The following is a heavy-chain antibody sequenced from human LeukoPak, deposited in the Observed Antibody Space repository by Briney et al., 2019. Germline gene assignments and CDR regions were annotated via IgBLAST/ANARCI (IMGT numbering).Heavy chain of an antibody. J-gene: IGHJ5*02. CDR3: AGALGYCTRTTCVLDWFDP. V-gene: IGHV3-7*04. CDR1: GGSISSSSYY. D-gene: IGHD2-2*01. Sequence: ETLSLTCTVSGGSISSSSYYWGWIRQPPGKGLEWVANIKQDGSEKYYVDSVKGRFTISRDNAKNSLDLQMNSLRAEDTAVYYCAGALGYCTRTTCVLDWFDPWGQGALVTVSS. CDR2: IKQDGSEK.